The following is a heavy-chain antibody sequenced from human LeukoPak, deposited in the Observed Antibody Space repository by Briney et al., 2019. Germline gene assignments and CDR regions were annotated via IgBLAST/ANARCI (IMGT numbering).Heavy chain of an antibody. D-gene: IGHD3-22*01. CDR2: IYYSGRT. CDR1: GGSISSYN. V-gene: IGHV4-59*01. CDR3: ARAPYDSSGYYYDYYYYMDV. J-gene: IGHJ6*03. Sequence: PSETLSLTCTVPGGSISSYNWSSIRQPPRKGLEWIGYIYYSGRTNYNPSLKSRVNISVDTSKNQFSLKLSSVTAADTAVYYCARAPYDSSGYYYDYYYYMDVWGKGTTVTVSS.